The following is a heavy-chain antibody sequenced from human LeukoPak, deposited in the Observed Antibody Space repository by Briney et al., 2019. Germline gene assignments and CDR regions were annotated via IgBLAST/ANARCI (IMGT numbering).Heavy chain of an antibody. V-gene: IGHV1-46*01. CDR1: GYTFTSYY. Sequence: ASMKVSCKASGYTFTSYYMHWVRQAPGQGLEWMGIINPSGGSTSYAQKFQGRVTMTRDTSTSTVYMELSSLRSEDTAVYYCARDVDYDSRVRYGMDVWGQGTTVTVSS. CDR2: INPSGGST. J-gene: IGHJ6*02. CDR3: ARDVDYDSRVRYGMDV. D-gene: IGHD3-22*01.